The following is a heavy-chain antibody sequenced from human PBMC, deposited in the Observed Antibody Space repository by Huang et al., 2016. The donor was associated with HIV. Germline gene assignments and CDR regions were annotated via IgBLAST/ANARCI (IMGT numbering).Heavy chain of an antibody. V-gene: IGHV1-69*13. CDR2: IIPLFNTT. J-gene: IGHJ4*02. CDR3: ARDEGGRYCSSISCYFVY. Sequence: QVQLVQSGTEVKKPGSSVKVSCKSSGGTFRTSAFSWVRQAPGQGLGWMGGIIPLFNTTNYAHHFQGRVTISADESTSTAYMELSSLRDDDTAVYYCARDEGGRYCSSISCYFVYWGQGTMVTVSS. D-gene: IGHD2-2*01. CDR1: GGTFRTSA.